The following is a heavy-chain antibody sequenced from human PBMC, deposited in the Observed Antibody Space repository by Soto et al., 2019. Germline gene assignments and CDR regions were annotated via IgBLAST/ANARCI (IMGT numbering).Heavy chain of an antibody. J-gene: IGHJ4*02. V-gene: IGHV4-59*01. CDR1: GGSISSYY. Sequence: QVQLQESGPGLVKPSETLSLTCTVSGGSISSYYWSWIRQPPGKGLEWIGYIYYSGSTNYNPSLKSRVTISVDTSKNQFSLKLSSVTAADTAVYYCARAFTIRWQRSSTCYFDYWGQGTLVTVSS. CDR3: ARAFTIRWQRSSTCYFDY. CDR2: IYYSGST. D-gene: IGHD3-9*01.